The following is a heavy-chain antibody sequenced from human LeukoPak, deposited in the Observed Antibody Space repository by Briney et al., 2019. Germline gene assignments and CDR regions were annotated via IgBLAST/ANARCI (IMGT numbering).Heavy chain of an antibody. CDR3: ARYGSWLYYFDY. V-gene: IGHV3-23*01. CDR2: ISGTGGST. CDR1: GFTFSSYA. J-gene: IGHJ4*02. D-gene: IGHD4-17*01. Sequence: GGSLRLSCAASGFTFSSYAMSWVRQAPGKGLEWVSGISGTGGSTYYADSVKGRFTISRDNSKNKLYLQMNSLRAEDTAVYYCARYGSWLYYFDYWGQGTLVTVSS.